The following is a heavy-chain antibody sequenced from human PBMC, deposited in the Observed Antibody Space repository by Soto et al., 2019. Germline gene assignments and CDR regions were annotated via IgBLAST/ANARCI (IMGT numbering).Heavy chain of an antibody. Sequence: QVQLVESGGGVVQPGRSLRLSCAASGFAFSSYGMHWVRQTPGKGLEVVALIWYDGSNKYYADSVKGRFTISRDNSKNTLYLQMHSLRAEATAVYFCARSPPGVAGRYYFDFWGQGTLVTVSS. V-gene: IGHV3-33*01. CDR3: ARSPPGVAGRYYFDF. CDR1: GFAFSSYG. CDR2: IWYDGSNK. D-gene: IGHD6-6*01. J-gene: IGHJ4*02.